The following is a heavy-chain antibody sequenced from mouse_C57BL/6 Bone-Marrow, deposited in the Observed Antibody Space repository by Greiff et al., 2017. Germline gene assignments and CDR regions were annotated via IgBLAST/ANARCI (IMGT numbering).Heavy chain of an antibody. V-gene: IGHV1-55*01. D-gene: IGHD3-2*02. Sequence: QVQLQQPGAELVKPGASVKMSCKASGYTFTSYWITWVKQRPGQGLEWIGDIYPGSGSTNYNEKFKSKATLTVDTSYSTAYMQLGSLTSEVSAVYYCAIQLREWFAYWGQGTLVTVSA. CDR2: IYPGSGST. J-gene: IGHJ3*01. CDR3: AIQLREWFAY. CDR1: GYTFTSYW.